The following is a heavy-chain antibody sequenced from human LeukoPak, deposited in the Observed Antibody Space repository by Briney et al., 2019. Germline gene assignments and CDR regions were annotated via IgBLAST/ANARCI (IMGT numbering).Heavy chain of an antibody. J-gene: IGHJ4*02. CDR1: GFTFSSYA. CDR2: ISGSGGST. CDR3: AKGSYSTEGY. D-gene: IGHD6-13*01. V-gene: IGHV3-23*01. Sequence: GGSLRLSCAASGFTFSSYAMTWVRQAPGKGLEWVSAISGSGGSTCYADSVKGRFTISRDNSKNTLYLQMNSLRAEDTAVYYCAKGSYSTEGYCGQGPLVSVSS.